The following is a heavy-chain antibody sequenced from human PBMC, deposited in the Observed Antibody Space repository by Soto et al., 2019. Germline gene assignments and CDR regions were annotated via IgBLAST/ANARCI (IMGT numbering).Heavy chain of an antibody. J-gene: IGHJ6*03. Sequence: SQTLSLTCAISGDSVSSNSAAWNWIRLSPSRGLEWLARAYYRSRWYNDYAVSVRSRITVNPDTSKNQFSLQLTSVTPEDTAVYYCAGTTSHQWYYMDVWGKGTTVTVSS. D-gene: IGHD1-7*01. CDR1: GDSVSSNSAA. V-gene: IGHV6-1*01. CDR2: AYYRSRWYN. CDR3: AGTTSHQWYYMDV.